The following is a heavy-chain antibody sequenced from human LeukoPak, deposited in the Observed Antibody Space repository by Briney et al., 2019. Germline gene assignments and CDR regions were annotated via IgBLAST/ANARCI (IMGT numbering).Heavy chain of an antibody. J-gene: IGHJ4*02. CDR3: ASIKWFGEFEFDY. CDR1: GGSFSGYY. CDR2: ISHSGST. V-gene: IGHV4-34*01. D-gene: IGHD3-10*01. Sequence: SETLSLTCAVYGGSFSGYYWSWIRQPPGKGLEWIGEISHSGSTNYNPSLKSRVTISVDTSKNQFSLKLSSVTAADTAVYYCASIKWFGEFEFDYWGQGTLVTVSS.